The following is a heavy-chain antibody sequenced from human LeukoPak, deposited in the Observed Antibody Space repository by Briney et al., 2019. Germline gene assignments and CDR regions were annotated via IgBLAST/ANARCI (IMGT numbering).Heavy chain of an antibody. CDR2: INYSGST. CDR1: GGSISSSSYY. Sequence: SETLSLTCTVSGGSISSSSYYWGWIRQPPGKGLEWIGSINYSGSTYYNPSLKSRVTISVDTSKKQFSLKLRSVTAADTAVYYCARYCSGGSCYLGLDYWGQGTLVTVSS. CDR3: ARYCSGGSCYLGLDY. V-gene: IGHV4-39*07. J-gene: IGHJ4*02. D-gene: IGHD2-15*01.